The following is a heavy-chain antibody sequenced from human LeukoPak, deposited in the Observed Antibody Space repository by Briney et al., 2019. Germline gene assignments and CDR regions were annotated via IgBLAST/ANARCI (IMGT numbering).Heavy chain of an antibody. CDR3: ARLWFGELWDAFDI. D-gene: IGHD3-10*01. J-gene: IGHJ3*02. Sequence: ASVKVSCKASGYTFTSYGISWVRQAPGQGLEWMGWISAYNGNTNYAQKLQGRVTMTTDTSTSTAYMELRSLRSDDTAVYYCARLWFGELWDAFDIWGQGTMVTVSS. CDR1: GYTFTSYG. V-gene: IGHV1-18*01. CDR2: ISAYNGNT.